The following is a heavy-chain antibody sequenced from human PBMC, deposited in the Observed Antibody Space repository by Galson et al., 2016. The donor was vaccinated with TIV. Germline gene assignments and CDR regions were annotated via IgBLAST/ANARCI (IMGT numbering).Heavy chain of an antibody. Sequence: SLRLSCAASGFTFSSYFMNWVRQAPGKGLEWVANITPDGGEKHYVDSVKGRFTISRDNAKNSLCLQMSSLRAEDTAVYYCARGTTLTEVADIFEYWGQGALVTVSS. J-gene: IGHJ4*02. CDR3: ARGTTLTEVADIFEY. D-gene: IGHD6-19*01. CDR2: ITPDGGEK. CDR1: GFTFSSYF. V-gene: IGHV3-7*01.